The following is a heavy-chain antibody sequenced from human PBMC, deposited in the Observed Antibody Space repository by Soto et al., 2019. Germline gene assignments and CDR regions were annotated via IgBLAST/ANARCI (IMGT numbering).Heavy chain of an antibody. V-gene: IGHV3-33*01. Sequence: QVQLVESGGGVVQCGRSLRLSCAASGFSFSTYGMHWVRQAPGKGLEWVAVIWYDGSKKYYADSVQGRFTISRDNSKNTLYLHMNSLRDEDTAVYYCARGNYVNCYGMDVWGQGTTVTVSS. CDR2: IWYDGSKK. CDR3: ARGNYVNCYGMDV. D-gene: IGHD1-7*01. J-gene: IGHJ6*02. CDR1: GFSFSTYG.